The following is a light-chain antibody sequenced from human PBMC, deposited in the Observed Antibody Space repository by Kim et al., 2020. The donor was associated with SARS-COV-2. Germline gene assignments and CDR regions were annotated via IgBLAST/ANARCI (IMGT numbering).Light chain of an antibody. CDR1: QSISSW. CDR3: QQYHNLWT. CDR2: KAS. J-gene: IGKJ1*01. Sequence: DIQMTQSPSTLSASVGDRVTITCRASQSISSWLAWYQQKPGKAPKLLIYKASTLETGVPSRFSGSGTGTEFTRAISCLQAEECATYYCQQYHNLWTFGQGTKVDI. V-gene: IGKV1-5*03.